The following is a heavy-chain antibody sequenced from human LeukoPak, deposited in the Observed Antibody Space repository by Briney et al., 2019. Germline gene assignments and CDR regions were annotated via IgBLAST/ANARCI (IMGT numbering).Heavy chain of an antibody. V-gene: IGHV4-59*01. CDR1: GASISSYY. CDR2: IYYGGST. J-gene: IGHJ6*02. Sequence: SETLSLTCAVSGASISSYYWSWIRQPPGKGLEWIGYIYYGGSTNHNPSLKSRVTISIDKSKNHLSLKLSYVTAADTAVYYCAKSGAGTGYYYGMDVWGQGTTVTVSS. D-gene: IGHD6-19*01. CDR3: AKSGAGTGYYYGMDV.